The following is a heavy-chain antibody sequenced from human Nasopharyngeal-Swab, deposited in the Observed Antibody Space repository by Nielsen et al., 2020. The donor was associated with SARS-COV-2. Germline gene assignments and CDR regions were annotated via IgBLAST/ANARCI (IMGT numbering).Heavy chain of an antibody. V-gene: IGHV3-48*03. CDR1: GFTFSSYE. CDR2: ISSSGSIT. J-gene: IGHJ5*02. CDR3: ARRGNWFDP. Sequence: GESLKISCAASGFTFSSYEMNWVRQAPGKGLEWLSYISSSGSITYYADSVKGRLTISRDNAKNSVFLQMDSLRAEDTAVYYCARRGNWFDPWGQGTLVTVSS.